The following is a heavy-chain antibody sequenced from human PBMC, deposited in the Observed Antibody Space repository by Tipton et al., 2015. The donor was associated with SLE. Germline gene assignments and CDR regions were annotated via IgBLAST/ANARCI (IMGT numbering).Heavy chain of an antibody. CDR1: GFTFSNAW. D-gene: IGHD6-13*01. CDR2: IKSKTDGGTT. V-gene: IGHV3-15*01. Sequence: SLRLSCAASGFTFSNAWMSWVRRAPGKGLEWVGRIKSKTDGGTTDYAAPVKGRFTISRDDSKNTLYLQMNSLKTEDTAVYYCTLSRGSRDAFDIWGQGTMVTVSS. J-gene: IGHJ3*02. CDR3: TLSRGSRDAFDI.